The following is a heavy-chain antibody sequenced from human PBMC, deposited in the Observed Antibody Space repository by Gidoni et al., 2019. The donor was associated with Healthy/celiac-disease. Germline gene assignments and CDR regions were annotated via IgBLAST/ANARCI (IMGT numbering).Heavy chain of an antibody. CDR2: INHSGST. CDR3: ARGAKRLTRYYDILTGYSY. V-gene: IGHV4-34*01. D-gene: IGHD3-9*01. Sequence: VQLQQRGADLLTPSETLSLTCAVSGGSFSGYYWSWIRQPPGKGLEWIGEINHSGSTNYNPSLKSRVTISVDTSKNQFSLKLSSVTAADTAVYYCARGAKRLTRYYDILTGYSYWGQGTLVTVSS. CDR1: GGSFSGYY. J-gene: IGHJ4*02.